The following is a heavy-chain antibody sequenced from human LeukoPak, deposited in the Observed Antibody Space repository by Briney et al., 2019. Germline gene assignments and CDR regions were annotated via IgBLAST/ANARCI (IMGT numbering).Heavy chain of an antibody. CDR1: GDSISSSAYY. CDR2: VYYSGTA. D-gene: IGHD3-9*01. J-gene: IGHJ5*02. CDR3: ARHRGDILTAYDL. Sequence: SETLSLTCTVSGDSISSSAYYWVWIRQPPGRGLEWIGSVYYSGTAYYNLSLRSRVTISVDTSKSQFSLKLSSVTAADTAVYYCARHRGDILTAYDLWGQGTLVTVSS. V-gene: IGHV4-39*01.